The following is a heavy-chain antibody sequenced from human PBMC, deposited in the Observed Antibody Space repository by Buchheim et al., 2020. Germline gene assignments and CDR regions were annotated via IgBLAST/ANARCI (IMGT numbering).Heavy chain of an antibody. D-gene: IGHD5-18*01. CDR1: GFTFSSYS. CDR3: AKAERGYSYGPYFDY. J-gene: IGHJ4*02. CDR2: ISSSSSTI. V-gene: IGHV3-48*01. Sequence: EVQLVESGGGLVQPGGSLRLSCAASGFTFSSYSMNWVRQAPGKGLEWISYISSSSSTIYYADFVKGRFPISRDNAKNSLYLQMNSLRAEDTAVYYCAKAERGYSYGPYFDYWGQGTL.